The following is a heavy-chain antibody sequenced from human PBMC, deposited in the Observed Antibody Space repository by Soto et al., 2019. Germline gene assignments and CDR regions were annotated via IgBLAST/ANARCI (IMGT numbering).Heavy chain of an antibody. V-gene: IGHV3-15*01. Sequence: PGGSLRLSCAASGFTFTDAWVSWVRQAPGKGLEWLGRVKDMTEGGAIDYAAPVKGRFIISRDDLKKTLYLQMNSLKSEDTAVYYCATLGHDTLSDDYWGQGTLVTVSS. CDR1: GFTFTDAW. J-gene: IGHJ4*02. CDR3: ATLGHDTLSDDY. CDR2: VKDMTEGGAI. D-gene: IGHD3-22*01.